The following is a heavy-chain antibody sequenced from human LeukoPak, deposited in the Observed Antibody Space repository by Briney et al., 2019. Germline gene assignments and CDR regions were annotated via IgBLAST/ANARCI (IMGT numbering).Heavy chain of an antibody. CDR1: GLTLRYFK. D-gene: IGHD3-22*01. CDR2: NRPDGKYK. V-gene: IGHV3-33*01. CDR3: ARDSDYYDSSAYSFRGGLHYDF. J-gene: IGHJ4*02. Sequence: GALTLSCVPAGLTLRYFKLHWVPPAPGQGPGWVGVNRPDGKYKYYVNSVKGRFTISRDNSKNTVYLQMNSLGAEDTAVYLCARDSDYYDSSAYSFRGGLHYDFWGRGTLVTVSS.